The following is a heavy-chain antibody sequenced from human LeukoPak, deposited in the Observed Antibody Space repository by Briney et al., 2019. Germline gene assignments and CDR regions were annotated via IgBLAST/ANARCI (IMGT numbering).Heavy chain of an antibody. CDR1: GFTFSSYA. CDR3: AKPQDYYDSSGYHYVSYFDY. Sequence: GRSLRLSCAASGFTFSSYAMRWVRQAPGKGLEWVSGISGSGGSTYYADSVKGRFTISRDNSKNTLYLQMNSLRAEDTAVYYCAKPQDYYDSSGYHYVSYFDYWAREPWSPSPQ. D-gene: IGHD3-22*01. J-gene: IGHJ4*02. CDR2: ISGSGGST. V-gene: IGHV3-23*01.